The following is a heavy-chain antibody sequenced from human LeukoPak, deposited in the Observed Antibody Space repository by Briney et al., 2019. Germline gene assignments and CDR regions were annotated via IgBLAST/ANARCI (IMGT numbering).Heavy chain of an antibody. D-gene: IGHD2-2*03. CDR1: GFTFSSYA. Sequence: GGSLRLSCAASGFTFSSYAMHWVRQAPGRGLEWVSVIYSGGTTYYADSVKGRFTISRDNSKNTLHLQMNSLRAEDTAVYYCATHGSAHYYMDVWGKGTTVTISS. CDR3: ATHGSAHYYMDV. J-gene: IGHJ6*03. V-gene: IGHV3-53*01. CDR2: IYSGGTT.